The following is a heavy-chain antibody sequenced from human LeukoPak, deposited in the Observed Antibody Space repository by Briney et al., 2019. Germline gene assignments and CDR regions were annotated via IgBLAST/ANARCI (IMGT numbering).Heavy chain of an antibody. CDR1: GGSISSYY. CDR2: IFYSGRT. Sequence: SETLSLTCTVSGGSISSYYWSWIRQPPGKGLEWIGDIFYSGRTNSNPSLKSRVTISVDTSKNQFSLKLSSVTAADTAVYYCARDTGYCGGGTCYHNYFDYWGQGTLVTVSS. J-gene: IGHJ4*02. D-gene: IGHD2-15*01. CDR3: ARDTGYCGGGTCYHNYFDY. V-gene: IGHV4-59*01.